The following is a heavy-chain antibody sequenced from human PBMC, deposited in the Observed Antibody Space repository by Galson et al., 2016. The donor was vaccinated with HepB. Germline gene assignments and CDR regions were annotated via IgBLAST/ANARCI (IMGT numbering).Heavy chain of an antibody. CDR2: ISPDGGTT. J-gene: IGHJ4*02. D-gene: IGHD4-11*01. CDR3: TRSRDYHPDF. V-gene: IGHV3-74*01. CDR1: GFTFRTYW. Sequence: SLRLSCAASGFTFRTYWMHWVRQAPGKGLVWVSRISPDGGTTNYADSVRGRFTISRDNAKNTLYLQMSSLRAEDTAVYYCTRSRDYHPDFWGRGTLVTVSS.